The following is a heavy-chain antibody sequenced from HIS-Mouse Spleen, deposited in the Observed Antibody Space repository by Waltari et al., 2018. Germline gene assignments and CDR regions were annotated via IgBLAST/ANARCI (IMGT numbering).Heavy chain of an antibody. Sequence: QVQLVESGGGVVQPGRSLRLSCAASGFTFSSYAMHWVRQDPGKGREGVAVILYDGSNKYYADSVKGRFTISRDNSKNTLYLQMNSLRAEDTAVYYCARGFRWHDAFDIWGQGTMVTVSS. CDR3: ARGFRWHDAFDI. D-gene: IGHD2-15*01. J-gene: IGHJ3*02. CDR2: ILYDGSNK. V-gene: IGHV3-30-3*01. CDR1: GFTFSSYA.